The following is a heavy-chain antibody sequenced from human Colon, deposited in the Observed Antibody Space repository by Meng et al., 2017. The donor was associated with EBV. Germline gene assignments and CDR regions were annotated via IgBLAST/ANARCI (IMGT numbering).Heavy chain of an antibody. D-gene: IGHD5-18*01. J-gene: IGHJ4*02. CDR2: IYHSGST. CDR1: GGSIRSVYW. V-gene: IGHV4-4*02. Sequence: QVQMQESGPGLVKPSETLSFTCAVSGGSIRSVYWWTWVRQSPGKGLEWIGEIYHSGSTNYNPSLKSRVTISVDKSKNQFSLKLTSVTAADTAVYYCARGGYYSFDYWGQRTLVTVSS. CDR3: ARGGYYSFDY.